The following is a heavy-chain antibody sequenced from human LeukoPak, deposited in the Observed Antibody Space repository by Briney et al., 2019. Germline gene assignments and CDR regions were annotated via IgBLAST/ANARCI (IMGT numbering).Heavy chain of an antibody. J-gene: IGHJ4*02. CDR1: GFTFSSYD. V-gene: IGHV3-33*03. CDR2: IRYDGRHT. CDR3: AITVTGGIDY. Sequence: GGSLRLSCGASGFTFSSYDMHWVRRAPGKGLEWVAGIRYDGRHTYHADSVKGRFTISRDNSKNTLYLQMNSLRAEDTAVYYCAITVTGGIDYWGQGTLVTVSS. D-gene: IGHD4-17*01.